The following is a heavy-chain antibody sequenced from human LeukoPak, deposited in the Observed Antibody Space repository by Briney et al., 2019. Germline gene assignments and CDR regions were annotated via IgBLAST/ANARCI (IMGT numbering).Heavy chain of an antibody. CDR2: ISSSSSTI. CDR1: GFTFSSYE. V-gene: IGHV3-48*03. J-gene: IGHJ6*03. CDR3: ARGPYGSGSYYMDV. D-gene: IGHD3-10*01. Sequence: PGGSLRLSCAASGFTFSSYEMNWVRQAPGKGLEWVSYISSSSSTIYYADSVKGRFTISRDNAKNSLYLQMNSLRAEDTAVYYCARGPYGSGSYYMDVWGKGTTVTVSS.